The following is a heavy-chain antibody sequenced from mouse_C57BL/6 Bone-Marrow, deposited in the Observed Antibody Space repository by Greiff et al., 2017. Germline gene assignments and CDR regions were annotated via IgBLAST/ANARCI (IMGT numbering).Heavy chain of an antibody. V-gene: IGHV1-7*01. CDR3: ATVYFGSSPGLFDY. CDR1: GYTFTSYW. CDR2: INPSSGYT. J-gene: IGHJ2*01. Sequence: VQLQQSGAELAKPGASVKLSCKASGYTFTSYWMHWVKQRPGQGLEWIGYINPSSGYTKYTQKFKDKATLTADKSARTVYRQLSSQTYEESAVYYSATVYFGSSPGLFDYGGQGTTLTVSS. D-gene: IGHD1-1*01.